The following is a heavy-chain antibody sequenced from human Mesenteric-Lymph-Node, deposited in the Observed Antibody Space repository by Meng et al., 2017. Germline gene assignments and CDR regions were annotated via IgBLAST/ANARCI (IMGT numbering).Heavy chain of an antibody. D-gene: IGHD3-22*01. Sequence: SETLSLTCTVSGGSISSYYWSWIRQPPGKGLEWIGYIYYSGSTNYNPSLKSRVTISVDTSKNQFSLKLSSVTAADTAVYYCARGRSSGYYRGVYFQHWGQGTLVTVSS. CDR2: IYYSGST. V-gene: IGHV4-59*12. CDR1: GGSISSYY. J-gene: IGHJ1*01. CDR3: ARGRSSGYYRGVYFQH.